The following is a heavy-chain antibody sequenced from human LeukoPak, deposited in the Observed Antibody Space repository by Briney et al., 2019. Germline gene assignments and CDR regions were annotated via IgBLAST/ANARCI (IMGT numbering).Heavy chain of an antibody. CDR1: GGSIISTSYH. J-gene: IGHJ4*02. CDR2: VHYSRTT. D-gene: IGHD2-21*02. V-gene: IGHV4-39*01. CDR3: ARRLHYYDS. Sequence: SETLSLTCSVSGGSIISTSYHWDWIRQPPGKGREWIACVHYSRTTYYNPALRSRVTISVDTSKNQFALKVASLTATDTAAYYCARRLHYYDSWGQGTLVTVSS.